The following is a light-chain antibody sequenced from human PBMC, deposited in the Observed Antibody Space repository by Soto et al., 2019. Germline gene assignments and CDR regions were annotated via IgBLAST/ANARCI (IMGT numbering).Light chain of an antibody. J-gene: IGKJ1*01. CDR1: QTVRNNY. CDR3: QQYNNWPQT. CDR2: DAS. Sequence: EFVLTQSPGTLSLSPGERATLSCRASQTVRNNYLAWYQQKPGQAPRLLIYDASSRATGIPDRFSGGGSGTDFTLTISRLEPEDFAVYYCQQYNNWPQTFGQETKVDIK. V-gene: IGKV3-20*01.